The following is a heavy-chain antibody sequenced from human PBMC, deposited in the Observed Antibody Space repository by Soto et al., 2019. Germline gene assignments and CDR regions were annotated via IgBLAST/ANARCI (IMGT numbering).Heavy chain of an antibody. Sequence: SVKVSCKASGGTFSSYAISWVRQAPGQGLEWMGGIIPVFGTANYAQKFQGRVTITADKSTSTAYMELSSLRSEDTAVYYCAIDSSGWSVYYFDYWGQGTLVTVSS. D-gene: IGHD6-19*01. J-gene: IGHJ4*02. CDR3: AIDSSGWSVYYFDY. V-gene: IGHV1-69*06. CDR2: IIPVFGTA. CDR1: GGTFSSYA.